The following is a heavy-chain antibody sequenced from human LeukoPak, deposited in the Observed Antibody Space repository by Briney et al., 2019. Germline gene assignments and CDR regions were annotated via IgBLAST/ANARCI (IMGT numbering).Heavy chain of an antibody. CDR1: GGSISSGGYY. J-gene: IGHJ6*02. V-gene: IGHV4-31*03. CDR3: ARAPGYSPEYYGMDV. Sequence: PSETLSLTCTVSGGSISSGGYYWSWIRQHPGKGLEWIGYIYYSGSTYYNPSLKGRVTISVDTSKNQFSLKLSSVTAADTAVYYCARAPGYSPEYYGMDVWGQGTKVTVSS. CDR2: IYYSGST. D-gene: IGHD5-18*01.